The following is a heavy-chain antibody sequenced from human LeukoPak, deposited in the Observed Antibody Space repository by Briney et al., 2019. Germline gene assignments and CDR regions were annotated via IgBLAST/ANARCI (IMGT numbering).Heavy chain of an antibody. D-gene: IGHD2-15*01. Sequence: ASVKVSCKASGYTFTGYYMHWVRQAPGKGLEWMGWINPNSGGTNYAQKFQGRVTMTRDTSISTAYMELSKLRSDDTAVYYCARLDVVVVAATSSRGIDYWGQGTLVTVSS. J-gene: IGHJ4*02. V-gene: IGHV1-2*02. CDR1: GYTFTGYY. CDR3: ARLDVVVVAATSSRGIDY. CDR2: INPNSGGT.